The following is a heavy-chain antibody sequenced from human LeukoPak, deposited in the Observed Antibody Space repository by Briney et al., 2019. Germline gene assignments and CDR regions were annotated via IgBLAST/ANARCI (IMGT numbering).Heavy chain of an antibody. D-gene: IGHD6-13*01. CDR3: ASPRGSSWYEDDAFDI. J-gene: IGHJ3*02. Sequence: GESLKISCKGSGYSFTSYWIGWVRQMPGKGLEWMGIIYPGDSDTRYSPSFQGQVTISADKSISTAYLQWSSLKASDTAMYYCASPRGSSWYEDDAFDIWGQGTMVTVSS. CDR2: IYPGDSDT. V-gene: IGHV5-51*01. CDR1: GYSFTSYW.